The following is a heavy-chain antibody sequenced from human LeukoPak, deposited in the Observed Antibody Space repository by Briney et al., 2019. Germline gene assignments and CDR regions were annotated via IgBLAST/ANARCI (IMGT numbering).Heavy chain of an antibody. CDR3: TRAYQLQEFDY. V-gene: IGHV4-39*07. D-gene: IGHD2-2*01. J-gene: IGHJ4*02. CDR2: VYFNGNT. Sequence: SETLSLTCSVSGGSIRSSSYYWGWIRQPPGKGLEWIGSVYFNGNTYYNPPLKSRVTISGDTSKNQFSLKLSSVTAADTAVYYCTRAYQLQEFDYWGQGTLVTVSS. CDR1: GGSIRSSSYY.